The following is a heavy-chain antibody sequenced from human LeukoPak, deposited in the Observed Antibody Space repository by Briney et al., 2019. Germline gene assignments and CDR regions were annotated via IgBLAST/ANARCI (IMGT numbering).Heavy chain of an antibody. V-gene: IGHV1-46*01. CDR3: ARVSDYGDLDY. CDR1: GYTFTTYY. D-gene: IGHD4-17*01. CDR2: INPSGGGT. J-gene: IGHJ4*02. Sequence: ASVKVSCKASGYTFTTYYMHWVRQAPGQGLEWMGIINPSGGGTSYAQNFQGRVTMTRDTSTSTVYMELSSLRSEDTAVYYCARVSDYGDLDYWGQGTLVTVSS.